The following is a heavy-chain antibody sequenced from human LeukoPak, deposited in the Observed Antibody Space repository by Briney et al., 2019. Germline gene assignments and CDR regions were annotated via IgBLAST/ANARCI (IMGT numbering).Heavy chain of an antibody. V-gene: IGHV4-39*07. J-gene: IGHJ4*02. CDR2: IYYSGTT. D-gene: IGHD1-26*01. CDR1: GGSIPISTYY. CDR3: ARASSGRPDY. Sequence: PSETLSLTCTVSGGSIPISTYYWGWVRQPPGKGLEWIGSIYYSGTTKYNPSLKSRVTISVDTSKNQFSLKLSSVTAADTAVYYCARASSGRPDYWGQGTLVTVSS.